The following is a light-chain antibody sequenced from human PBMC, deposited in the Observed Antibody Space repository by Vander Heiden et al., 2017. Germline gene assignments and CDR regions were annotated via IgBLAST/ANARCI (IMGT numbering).Light chain of an antibody. V-gene: IGKV1-8*01. J-gene: IGKJ2*01. CDR2: AAS. CDR1: QGISSY. Sequence: AIRMTQSPSSFSASTGDRVTITCRASQGISSYLAWYQQKPGKAPKLLIYAASTLQSGVPSRFSGSGSGTDFTLTSSCLQSEDFATYYCQQYYSYHTFGQGTKLEIK. CDR3: QQYYSYHT.